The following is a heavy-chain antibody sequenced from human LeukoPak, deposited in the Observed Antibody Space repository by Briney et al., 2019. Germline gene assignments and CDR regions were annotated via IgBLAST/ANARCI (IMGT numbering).Heavy chain of an antibody. CDR2: FSAYNGNT. Sequence: ASVKVSCKASGYTFTSYGISWVRQAPGQGLEWMGWFSAYNGNTNYAQKLQGRVTMTTDTSTSTAYMELRSLRSDDTAVYYCARALLWFGELLYGDYWGQGTLVTVSS. J-gene: IGHJ4*02. CDR3: ARALLWFGELLYGDY. V-gene: IGHV1-18*01. CDR1: GYTFTSYG. D-gene: IGHD3-10*01.